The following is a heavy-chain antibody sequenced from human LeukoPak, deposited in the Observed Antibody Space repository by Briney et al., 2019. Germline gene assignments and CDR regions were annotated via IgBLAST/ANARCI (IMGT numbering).Heavy chain of an antibody. V-gene: IGHV4-39*01. J-gene: IGHJ6*03. Sequence: SETQSLTCTVSGGSISSSSYYWGWIRQPPGKGLEWIGSIYYSGSTYYNPSLKSRVTISVDTSKNQFSLKLSSVTAADTAVYYCAAPGGYCSSTSCYHYYYYMDVWGKGTTVTVSS. CDR3: AAPGGYCSSTSCYHYYYYMDV. CDR1: GGSISSSSYY. D-gene: IGHD2-2*01. CDR2: IYYSGST.